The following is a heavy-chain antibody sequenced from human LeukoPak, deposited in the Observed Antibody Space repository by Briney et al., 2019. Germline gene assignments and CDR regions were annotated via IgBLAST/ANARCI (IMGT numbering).Heavy chain of an antibody. V-gene: IGHV1-69*04. CDR1: GGTFNSYT. D-gene: IGHD3-10*01. CDR3: ARESEACYFDY. CDR2: IILVLGIA. J-gene: IGHJ4*02. Sequence: SVKVSCTASGGTFNSYTISWVRQPPGQGLEWMGRIILVLGIANYAQRFQGRVTITADKSTNTAYMELSSLRSEDTAVYYCARESEACYFDYWGQGTLVTVSS.